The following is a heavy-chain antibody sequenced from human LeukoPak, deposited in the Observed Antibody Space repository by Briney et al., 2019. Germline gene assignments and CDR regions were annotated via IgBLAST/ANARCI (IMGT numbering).Heavy chain of an antibody. V-gene: IGHV3-53*01. CDR2: IYSGGST. D-gene: IGHD6-19*01. J-gene: IGHJ4*02. CDR1: GFTVSSNY. Sequence: GGSLRLSCAASGFTVSSNYMSWVRQAPGKGLEWVSVIYSGGSTYYADSVKGRFTISRDNSKNTLYLQMNSPRAEDTAVYYCARSKDSSGWYDYWGQGTLVTVSS. CDR3: ARSKDSSGWYDY.